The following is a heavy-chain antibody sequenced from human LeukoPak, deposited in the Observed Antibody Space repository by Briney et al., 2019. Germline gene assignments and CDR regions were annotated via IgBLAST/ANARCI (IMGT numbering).Heavy chain of an antibody. Sequence: GGSLRLSCAASGFTFSSYAMNWVRQAPGKGLEWVSAINGRGDNTYYADSVKGRFTISRDNSKSTLFLQMNSLRAEDTAIYYCAKDRVSPGFNSFDPWGQGTLVTVSS. J-gene: IGHJ5*02. CDR2: INGRGDNT. CDR1: GFTFSSYA. V-gene: IGHV3-23*01. D-gene: IGHD2/OR15-2a*01. CDR3: AKDRVSPGFNSFDP.